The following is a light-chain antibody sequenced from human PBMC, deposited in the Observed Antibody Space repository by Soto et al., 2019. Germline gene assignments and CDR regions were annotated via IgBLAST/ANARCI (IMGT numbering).Light chain of an antibody. J-gene: IGLJ1*01. CDR2: EVS. CDR1: GSNLGADYD. V-gene: IGLV2-8*01. CDR3: SSYAGSNNFV. Sequence: QSVLTQPPSVSGAPGQRVTISCTGSGSNLGADYDVHWYQQHPGKAPKLMIYEVSKRPSGVPDRFSGSKSGDTASLTVSGLQADDEADYYCSSYAGSNNFVFGTGTKLTVL.